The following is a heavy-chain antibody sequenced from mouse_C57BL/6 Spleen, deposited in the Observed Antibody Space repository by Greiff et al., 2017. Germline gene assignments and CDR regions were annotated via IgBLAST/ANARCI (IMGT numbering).Heavy chain of an antibody. Sequence: DVQLQESGPGLVKPSQSLSLTCSVTGYSITSGYYWNWIRQFPGNKLEWMGYISYDGSNNYNPSLKNRISITRDTSKNQFFLKLNSVTTEDTATYYCARDHYYGSRGGFDYWGQGTTLTVSS. CDR3: ARDHYYGSRGGFDY. V-gene: IGHV3-6*01. CDR1: GYSITSGYY. CDR2: ISYDGSN. D-gene: IGHD1-1*01. J-gene: IGHJ2*01.